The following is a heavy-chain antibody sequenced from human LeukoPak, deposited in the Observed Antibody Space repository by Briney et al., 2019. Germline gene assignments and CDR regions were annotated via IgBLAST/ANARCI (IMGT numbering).Heavy chain of an antibody. CDR2: IKSKTDGGTT. D-gene: IGHD3-22*01. V-gene: IGHV3-15*01. J-gene: IGHJ4*02. CDR1: GFTFNTYT. CDR3: TTDPNYYDDY. Sequence: GGSLRLSCAASGFTFNTYTMNWVRQAPGKGLEWVGRIKSKTDGGTTDYAAPVKGRFTISRDDSKNTLYLQMNSLKTEDTAVYYCTTDPNYYDDYWGQGTLVTVSS.